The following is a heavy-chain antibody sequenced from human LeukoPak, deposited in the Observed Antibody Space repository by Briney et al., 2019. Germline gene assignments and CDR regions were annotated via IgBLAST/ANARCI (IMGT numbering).Heavy chain of an antibody. CDR2: IYTSGST. CDR1: GGSISNSY. D-gene: IGHD1-26*01. Sequence: SETLSLTCTVSGGSISNSYWSWIRQPPGKGLEWIGRIYTSGSTNYNPSLKSRVTMSVDTSKNQFSLKLSSVTAADTAVYYCARDRASGRIVGATAHWYFDLWGRGTLVTVSS. V-gene: IGHV4-4*07. CDR3: ARDRASGRIVGATAHWYFDL. J-gene: IGHJ2*01.